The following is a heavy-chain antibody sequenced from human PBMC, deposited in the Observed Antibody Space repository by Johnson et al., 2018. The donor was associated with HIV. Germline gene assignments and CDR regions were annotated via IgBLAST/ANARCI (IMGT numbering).Heavy chain of an antibody. CDR2: INQDGSEK. V-gene: IGHV3-7*03. D-gene: IGHD1-14*01. CDR1: GFTFSSYW. J-gene: IGHJ3*02. CDR3: ARKGDAFDI. Sequence: VQLVESGGGLVQPGGSLRLSCAASGFTFSSYWMSWVRQAPGKGLEWVANINQDGSEKYYVDSVKGRFTISRDNAKNSLYLQMSILRAEDTAIYYCARKGDAFDIWGQGTMVTVSS.